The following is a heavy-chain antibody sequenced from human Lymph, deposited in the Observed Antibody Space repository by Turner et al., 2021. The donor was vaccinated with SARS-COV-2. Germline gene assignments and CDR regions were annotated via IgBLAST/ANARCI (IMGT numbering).Heavy chain of an antibody. CDR3: ARDVERYNDFWSGYSGGYGLDV. CDR2: INPNSGGT. CDR1: GYTFTGYY. J-gene: IGHJ6*02. D-gene: IGHD3-3*01. V-gene: IGHV1-2*02. Sequence: QVQLVQPGAEVTKPGAAVTVSCTASGYTFTGYYRHWVRQAPGQGLEWMGWINPNSGGTNYAQKFQGRVTMTRDTSISTAYMELSRLRSDDTAVYYCARDVERYNDFWSGYSGGYGLDVWGQGTTVTVSS.